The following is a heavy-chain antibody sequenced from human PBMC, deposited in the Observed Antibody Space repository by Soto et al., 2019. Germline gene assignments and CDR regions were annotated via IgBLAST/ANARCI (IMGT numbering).Heavy chain of an antibody. J-gene: IGHJ6*02. CDR1: GFTFSSYG. V-gene: IGHV3-33*01. Sequence: PGGSLRLSCAASGFTFSSYGMHWVRQAPGKGLEWVAVIWYDGSNKYYADSVKGRFTISRDNSKNTLYLQMNSLRAEDTAVYYCARDYSSGWPYYYYGMDVWGQGTTVTVSS. CDR2: IWYDGSNK. CDR3: ARDYSSGWPYYYYGMDV. D-gene: IGHD6-19*01.